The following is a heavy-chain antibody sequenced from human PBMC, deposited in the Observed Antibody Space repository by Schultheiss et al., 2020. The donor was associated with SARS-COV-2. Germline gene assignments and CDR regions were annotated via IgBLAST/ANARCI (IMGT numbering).Heavy chain of an antibody. CDR3: ARDVVAAGTGPNFDY. Sequence: GGSLRLSCAASGFTVSSNYMSWVRQAPGKGLVWVSGISWNSGSIGYADSVKGRFTISRDNAKNSLYLQMNSLRAEDTAVYYCARDVVAAGTGPNFDYWGQGTLVTVSS. D-gene: IGHD6-13*01. V-gene: IGHV3-48*04. CDR1: GFTVSSNY. CDR2: ISWNSGSI. J-gene: IGHJ4*02.